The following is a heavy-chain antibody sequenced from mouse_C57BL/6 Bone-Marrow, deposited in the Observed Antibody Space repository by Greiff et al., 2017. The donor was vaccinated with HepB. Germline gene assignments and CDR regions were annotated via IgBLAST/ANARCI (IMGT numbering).Heavy chain of an antibody. V-gene: IGHV5-6*02. J-gene: IGHJ4*01. D-gene: IGHD3-1*01. CDR3: ARRGFMDY. Sequence: DVKLVESGGDLVKPGGSLKLSCAASGFTFSSYGMSWVRQTPDKRLEWVATISSGGSYTYYPDSVKGRFTISRDNAKNTLYLQMSSLKSEYTAMYYCARRGFMDYWGQGTSVTVSS. CDR2: ISSGGSYT. CDR1: GFTFSSYG.